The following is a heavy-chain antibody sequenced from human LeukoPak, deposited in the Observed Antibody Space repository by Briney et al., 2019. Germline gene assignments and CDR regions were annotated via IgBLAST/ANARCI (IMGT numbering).Heavy chain of an antibody. CDR3: ARGREYGDFFDS. J-gene: IGHJ4*02. D-gene: IGHD4-17*01. V-gene: IGHV4-4*07. Sequence: SETLSLTCTFSVDSSNNFYWNWVQQPAGTGLEWIGRIFSRGIPNYNPSLKSRVTMSVDTSKKQFSLKLTSVTAADLAVYYCARGREYGDFFDSWGQGTLVTVSS. CDR2: IFSRGIP. CDR1: VDSSNNFY.